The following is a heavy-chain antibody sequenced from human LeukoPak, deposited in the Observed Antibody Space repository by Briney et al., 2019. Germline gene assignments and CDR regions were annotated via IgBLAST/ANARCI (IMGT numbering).Heavy chain of an antibody. CDR2: VYGRGST. CDR1: GGSISGYY. CDR3: ARDGAATFSDY. V-gene: IGHV4-4*07. D-gene: IGHD1-26*01. Sequence: PSETLSLTCIVSGGSISGYYWSWTRQSAGRGLEYIGRVYGRGSTDYSPPVESRVTMSVDTSKNQFSLRLTSVTAADTAIYYCARDGAATFSDYWGQGTLVTVSS. J-gene: IGHJ4*02.